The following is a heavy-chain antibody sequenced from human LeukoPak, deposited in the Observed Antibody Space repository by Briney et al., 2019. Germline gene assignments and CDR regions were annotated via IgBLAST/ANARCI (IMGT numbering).Heavy chain of an antibody. J-gene: IGHJ6*02. CDR2: INSDGSST. D-gene: IGHD3-10*01. V-gene: IGHV3-74*01. CDR3: AKDQGFGELFYYYGMDV. CDR1: GFTFSSNW. Sequence: AGGSLRLSCAASGFTFSSNWMHWVRQAPGKGLVWVSRINSDGSSTSYADSVKGRFTISRDNAKNTLYLQMNSLRAEDTAVYYCAKDQGFGELFYYYGMDVWGQGTTVTVSS.